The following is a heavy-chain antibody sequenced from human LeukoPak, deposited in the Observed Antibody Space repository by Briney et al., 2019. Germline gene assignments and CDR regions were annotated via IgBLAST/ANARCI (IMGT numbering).Heavy chain of an antibody. V-gene: IGHV3-23*01. D-gene: IGHD2-2*01. CDR2: ISGSGGSI. J-gene: IGHJ3*02. CDR1: GFTSSSYA. Sequence: GGSLRLSCAASGFTSSSYAMSWVRQAPGKGLEWVSAISGSGGSIYYADSVKGRFTISRDNSKNTLYLQMNSLRAEDTAVYYCAKDPAAIGYGAFDIWGQGTMVTVSS. CDR3: AKDPAAIGYGAFDI.